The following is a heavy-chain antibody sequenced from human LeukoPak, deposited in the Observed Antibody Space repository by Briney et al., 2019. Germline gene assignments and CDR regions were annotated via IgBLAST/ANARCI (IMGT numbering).Heavy chain of an antibody. J-gene: IGHJ4*02. D-gene: IGHD4-11*01. CDR1: GGTLSSYA. V-gene: IGHV1-69*04. CDR3: AREPHSNSPPDY. Sequence: SVKVSCKAPGGTLSSYAIRWVRQAPGQGLEWMGRIIPILGIANYAQKFQGRVTITADKSTSTAYMELSSLRSEDTAVYYCAREPHSNSPPDYWGQGTLVTVSS. CDR2: IIPILGIA.